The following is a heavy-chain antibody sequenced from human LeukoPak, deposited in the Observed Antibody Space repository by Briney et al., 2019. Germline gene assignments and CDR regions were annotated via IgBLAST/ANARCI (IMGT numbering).Heavy chain of an antibody. CDR3: ARVWDTNFDY. Sequence: SETLSLTCTVSGGSMSLYFWSWIRQPAGKGLEWIGRIYPSGNTNYNPSLKSRVTMSVDTSKNQFSLMLSSVTAADTAVYYCARVWDTNFDYWGQGTLVTVSS. D-gene: IGHD1-26*01. CDR1: GGSMSLYF. J-gene: IGHJ4*02. V-gene: IGHV4-4*07. CDR2: IYPSGNT.